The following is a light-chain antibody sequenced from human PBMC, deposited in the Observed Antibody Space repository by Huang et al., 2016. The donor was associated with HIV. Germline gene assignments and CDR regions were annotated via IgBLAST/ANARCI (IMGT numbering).Light chain of an antibody. J-gene: IGKJ2*01. V-gene: IGKV3-11*01. CDR1: QSVSTY. Sequence: ETVLTQSPATLSLSPGERATLSCMASQSVSTYLAWYQQKPGQAPRLLIYDAAIRATDIPARFVGSGSGTDFTLTISSLEPEDFAVYYCQQRSNWPGTFGQGTKLEIK. CDR3: QQRSNWPGT. CDR2: DAA.